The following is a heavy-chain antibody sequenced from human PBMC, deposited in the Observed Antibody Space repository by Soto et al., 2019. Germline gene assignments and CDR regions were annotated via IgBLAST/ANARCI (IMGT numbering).Heavy chain of an antibody. CDR1: GYTLTELS. CDR2: FDPEDGET. J-gene: IGHJ4*02. V-gene: IGHV1-24*01. Sequence: ASVKVSCKVSGYTLTELSMHWVRQAPGKGLEWMGGFDPEDGETIYAQKFQGRVTMTEDTSTDTAYMELSSLRSEDTAVYYCATGFLAYCGGDRYSPRFDYWGQGTLVTVSS. CDR3: ATGFLAYCGGDRYSPRFDY. D-gene: IGHD2-21*02.